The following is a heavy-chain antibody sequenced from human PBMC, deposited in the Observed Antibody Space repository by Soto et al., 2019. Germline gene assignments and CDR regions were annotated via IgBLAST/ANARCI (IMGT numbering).Heavy chain of an antibody. CDR3: ARQPSDLWFDP. J-gene: IGHJ5*02. CDR1: GGSISSSSYF. D-gene: IGHD2-21*02. Sequence: SETLSLTCSVSGGSISSSSYFWGWIRQPPGKGLEWIGSIYYSGSTYYNPSLKRRVAVSVDTSKNQFSLKLSSVTAADTAGYYCARQPSDLWFDPWGEGTLVTVSS. CDR2: IYYSGST. V-gene: IGHV4-39*01.